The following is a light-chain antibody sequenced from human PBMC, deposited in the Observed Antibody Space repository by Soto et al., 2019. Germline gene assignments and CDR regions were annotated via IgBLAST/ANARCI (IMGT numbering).Light chain of an antibody. Sequence: EIVLTQSPGTLSLSPGERATLSCRASQSVSSSFLAWYQQKVGQAPRLLIYGASSRATGIPDRFSGSGSGTDFTLSISRLEPEDFAVYYCQQYGSSYTFGQGTKLEIK. CDR3: QQYGSSYT. J-gene: IGKJ2*01. CDR1: QSVSSSF. V-gene: IGKV3-20*01. CDR2: GAS.